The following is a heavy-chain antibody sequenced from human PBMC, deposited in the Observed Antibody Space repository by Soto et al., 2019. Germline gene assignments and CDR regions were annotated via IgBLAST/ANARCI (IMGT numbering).Heavy chain of an antibody. J-gene: IGHJ6*02. D-gene: IGHD5-18*01. CDR2: ISSSGSTM. CDR3: AREGNTAMVPNPYYYYGMDV. CDR1: GFTFSSYE. V-gene: IGHV3-48*03. Sequence: PGGSLRLSCAASGFTFSSYEMNWVRQAPGKGLEWVSYISSSGSTMYYADSVKGRFTISRDNAKNSLYLQMNSLRAEDTAVYYCAREGNTAMVPNPYYYYGMDVWGQGTTVTVSS.